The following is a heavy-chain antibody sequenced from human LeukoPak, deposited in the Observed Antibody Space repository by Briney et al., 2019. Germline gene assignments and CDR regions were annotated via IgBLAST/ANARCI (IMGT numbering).Heavy chain of an antibody. J-gene: IGHJ4*02. CDR2: ISHSGST. Sequence: SETLSLTCAVYGGSFSGYYWSWIRQPPGKGLEWIGEISHSGSTNYNPSLKSRVTISVDASKNQFSLKLSSVTAADTAVYYCTRVKRPATSDYWGQGTLVTVSS. V-gene: IGHV4-34*01. D-gene: IGHD2-2*01. CDR1: GGSFSGYY. CDR3: TRVKRPATSDY.